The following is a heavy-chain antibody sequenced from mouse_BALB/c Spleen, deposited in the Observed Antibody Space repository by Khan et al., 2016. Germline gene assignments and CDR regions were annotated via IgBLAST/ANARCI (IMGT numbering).Heavy chain of an antibody. V-gene: IGHV2-9*02. CDR3: TRVEDS. J-gene: IGHJ2*01. CDR1: GFSLTSYG. Sequence: VQLLETGPGLVAPSQRLSITCTVSGFSLTSYGVHWVRQPPGKGLEWLGVIWAGGSTNYNSALMSRLSISKDNSTSHVFLKMNSLPTDDTAMYYCTRVEDSWGQGTTLTVSS. CDR2: IWAGGST.